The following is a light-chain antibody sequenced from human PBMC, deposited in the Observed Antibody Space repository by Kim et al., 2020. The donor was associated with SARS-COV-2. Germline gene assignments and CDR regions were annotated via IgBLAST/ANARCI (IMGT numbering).Light chain of an antibody. V-gene: IGLV1-44*01. CDR1: SSNIGSNT. CDR3: AAWDASLNGWV. J-gene: IGLJ3*02. Sequence: GQTVTISCSGSSSNIGSNTVNWYQQLPGTAPKLLIYSDNPRPSGVPDRFSGSKSGTSASLAISGLQSEDEAAYYCAAWDASLNGWVFGGGTQLTVL. CDR2: SDN.